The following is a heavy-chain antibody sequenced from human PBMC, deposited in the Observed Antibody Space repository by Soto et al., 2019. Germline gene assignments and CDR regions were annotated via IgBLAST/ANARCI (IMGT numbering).Heavy chain of an antibody. V-gene: IGHV4-59*01. Sequence: SETLSLTCTVSGGSISSYYWSWIRQPPGKGLEWIGCIYYSGSTNYNPSLKSRVTISVDTSKNQFSLKLSSVTAADTAVYYCARDMIVVVNSGKDYYYYYGMDVWGQGTTVTVSS. J-gene: IGHJ6*02. CDR3: ARDMIVVVNSGKDYYYYYGMDV. CDR2: IYYSGST. D-gene: IGHD3-22*01. CDR1: GGSISSYY.